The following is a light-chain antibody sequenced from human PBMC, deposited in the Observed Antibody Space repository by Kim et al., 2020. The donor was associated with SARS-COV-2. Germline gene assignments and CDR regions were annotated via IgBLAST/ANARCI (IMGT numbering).Light chain of an antibody. J-gene: IGKJ2*01. V-gene: IGKV3-20*01. CDR3: QQYDRPPYT. CDR1: QRVDSRY. Sequence: LAAGERATLSCRASQRVDSRYLAWYQQKPGQAPRLLIFAGSFRATGFPDRFRGSGSGTDFTLTITRLEPEDFAVYYCQQYDRPPYTGGQGTKLEI. CDR2: AGS.